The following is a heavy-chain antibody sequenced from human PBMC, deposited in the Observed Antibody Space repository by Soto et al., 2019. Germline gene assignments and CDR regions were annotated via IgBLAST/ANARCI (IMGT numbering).Heavy chain of an antibody. V-gene: IGHV3-21*01. CDR1: GFTFSSYA. D-gene: IGHD2-15*01. J-gene: IGHJ4*02. CDR2: ISSSSSYI. CDR3: ARFALEWLSYCSGGSCSYYFDY. Sequence: EVQLLESGGGLVQPGGSLRLSCAASGFTFSSYAMCWVRQAPGKGLEWVSSISSSSSYIYYADSVKGRFTISRDNAKNSLYLQMNSLRAEDTAVYYCARFALEWLSYCSGGSCSYYFDYWGQGTLVTVSS.